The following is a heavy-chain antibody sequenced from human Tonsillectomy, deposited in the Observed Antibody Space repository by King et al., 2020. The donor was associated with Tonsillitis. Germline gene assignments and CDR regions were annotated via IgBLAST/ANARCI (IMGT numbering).Heavy chain of an antibody. CDR2: ILPIFGTA. D-gene: IGHD3-10*01. CDR3: ARPPITLVRGVVDAMDV. Sequence: QLVQSGAEVKKPGSSVKVSCKASGGTFSSHVIGWVRQAPGQGLEWMGGILPIFGTANYAQKFQGRVTITADESTSTAYMELSSLRSADTAVYYCARPPITLVRGVVDAMDVWGQGTTVTVSS. CDR1: GGTFSSHV. J-gene: IGHJ6*02. V-gene: IGHV1-69*01.